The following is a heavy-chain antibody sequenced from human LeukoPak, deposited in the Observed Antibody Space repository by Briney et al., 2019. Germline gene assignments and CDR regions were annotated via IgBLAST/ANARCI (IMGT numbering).Heavy chain of an antibody. J-gene: IGHJ4*02. CDR3: AKPPPRSGSYSPGVY. CDR2: ISGSGGST. CDR1: GFTFSSYS. Sequence: GGSLSLSCVASGFTFSSYSMSWVRQAPGKGLEWVSAISGSGGSTYYADSVKGRFTISRDNSKNTLYLQMNSLRAEDTAVYYCAKPPPRSGSYSPGVYWGQGTLVTVSS. D-gene: IGHD1-26*01. V-gene: IGHV3-23*01.